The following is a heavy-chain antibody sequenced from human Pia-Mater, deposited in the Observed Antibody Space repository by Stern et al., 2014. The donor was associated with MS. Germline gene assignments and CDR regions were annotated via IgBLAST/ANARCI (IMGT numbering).Heavy chain of an antibody. D-gene: IGHD2/OR15-2a*01. V-gene: IGHV3-30*18. Sequence: QVQLVESGGGVVQPWRPLRLSCVASGFTLSSCAMHWVRQAPGKGLEWVAGGSYEGSNKNYAASGKGRFTISRDNSQNTLDMQMSSLRPEDTAVYYCAKDRQYLTYFFDHWGQGSLVTVSS. CDR3: AKDRQYLTYFFDH. CDR2: GSYEGSNK. J-gene: IGHJ5*02. CDR1: GFTLSSCA.